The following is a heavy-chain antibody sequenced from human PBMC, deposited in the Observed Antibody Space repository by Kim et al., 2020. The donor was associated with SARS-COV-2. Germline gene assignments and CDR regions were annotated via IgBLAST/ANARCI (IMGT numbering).Heavy chain of an antibody. Sequence: TNYNPTLKSRRTMSVDPSNGQFSLKLTSVTAADTAVYYCARESVTVAAHDLWGRGTLVTVSS. V-gene: IGHV4-4*07. CDR3: ARESVTVAAHDL. CDR2: T. D-gene: IGHD6-19*01. J-gene: IGHJ5*02.